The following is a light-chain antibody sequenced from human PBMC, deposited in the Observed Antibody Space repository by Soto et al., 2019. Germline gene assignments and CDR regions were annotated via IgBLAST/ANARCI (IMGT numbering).Light chain of an antibody. CDR2: AAS. V-gene: IGKV1-27*01. J-gene: IGKJ1*01. Sequence: DIQMTQSPSSLSASVGDRVTITCRASQGIINYLAWYQQKPGKVPKLLIYAASTLQSVVPSRFSGSGSGTDFTLTISSLQPEDVATYYCQKYNSAPTTFGQGTKVDIK. CDR3: QKYNSAPTT. CDR1: QGIINY.